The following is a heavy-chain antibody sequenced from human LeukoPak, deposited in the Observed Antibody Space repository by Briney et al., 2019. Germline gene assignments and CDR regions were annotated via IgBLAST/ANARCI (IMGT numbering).Heavy chain of an antibody. CDR3: ARADSSSWSWPPQSFDY. J-gene: IGHJ4*02. CDR1: GFTFSNYW. CDR2: INSDGGRT. Sequence: PGGSLRLSCAASGFTFSNYWMHWVRHAPGKGLVWVSRINSDGGRTNYADSVKGRFTISRDNAKNTLYLQMNSLRAEDTAVYYCARADSSSWSWPPQSFDYWGQGTLVTVSS. D-gene: IGHD6-13*01. V-gene: IGHV3-74*01.